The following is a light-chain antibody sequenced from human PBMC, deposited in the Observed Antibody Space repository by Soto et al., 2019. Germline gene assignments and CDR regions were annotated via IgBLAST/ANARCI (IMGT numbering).Light chain of an antibody. CDR2: GAS. J-gene: IGKJ2*01. V-gene: IGKV3-15*01. CDR1: QSVSSN. CDR3: QQYNNWPPMYT. Sequence: EIVMTQSPATLSVSPGERATLSCRASQSVSSNLAWYQQKPGPAPRLIIYGASTRATGIPARFSGSGSGTEFTLTISSLQSEHFAVYYCQQYNNWPPMYTFGHGTKLEIK.